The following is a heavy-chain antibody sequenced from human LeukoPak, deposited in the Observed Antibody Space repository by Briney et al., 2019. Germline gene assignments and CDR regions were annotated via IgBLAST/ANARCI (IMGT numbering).Heavy chain of an antibody. CDR1: GYTFTSYG. J-gene: IGHJ5*02. CDR2: ISAYNGNT. V-gene: IGHV1-18*01. CDR3: ATDHALYGSGKVNWFDP. D-gene: IGHD3-10*01. Sequence: ASVKVSCKASGYTFTSYGISWVRQAPGQGLEWMGWISAYNGNTNYAQKLQGRVTMTTDTSTSTAYMELSSLRSEDTAVYYCATDHALYGSGKVNWFDPWGQGTLVTVSS.